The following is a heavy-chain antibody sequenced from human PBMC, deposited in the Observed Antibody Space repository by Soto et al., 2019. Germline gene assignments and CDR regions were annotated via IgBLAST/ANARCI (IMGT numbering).Heavy chain of an antibody. Sequence: SETLSLSCAVYGGSFGGYYWSWIRQPPGKGLEWIGEINHSGSTNYNPSLKSRVTISVDTSKNQFSLKLSSVTAADTAVYYCARPLRSMSGSGRSRYYYPYGMDVWGQGTTVTVSS. CDR3: ARPLRSMSGSGRSRYYYPYGMDV. J-gene: IGHJ6*02. V-gene: IGHV4-34*01. CDR2: INHSGST. CDR1: GGSFGGYY. D-gene: IGHD3-10*01.